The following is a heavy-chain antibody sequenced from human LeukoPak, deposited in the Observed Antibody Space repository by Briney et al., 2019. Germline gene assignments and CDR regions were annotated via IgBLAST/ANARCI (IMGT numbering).Heavy chain of an antibody. V-gene: IGHV3-20*04. Sequence: GGSLRLSCAASGFTFDDYGMSWVRQAPGKGLEWVSGINWNGGSTGYAVSVKGRFTISRDNAKNSLYLQMNSLRAEDTALYYCARGTLKAAATDFDYWGQGTLVTFSS. CDR3: ARGTLKAAATDFDY. J-gene: IGHJ4*02. CDR1: GFTFDDYG. CDR2: INWNGGST. D-gene: IGHD6-13*01.